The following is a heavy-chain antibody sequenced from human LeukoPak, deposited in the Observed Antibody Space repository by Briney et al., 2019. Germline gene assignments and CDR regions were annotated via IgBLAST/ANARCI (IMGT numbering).Heavy chain of an antibody. V-gene: IGHV4-39*01. J-gene: IGHJ1*01. D-gene: IGHD2-21*02. Sequence: PSETLSLTCTVSGDSISSNSYYWGWIRQPPAKGLEWIERIYYSGSTNYNPSLKSRVTISVDTSKNQFSLKLSSVTAADTAVYYCARQPLGFCGGDCYSGYFQHWGQGTLVTVSS. CDR3: ARQPLGFCGGDCYSGYFQH. CDR1: GDSISSNSYY. CDR2: IYYSGST.